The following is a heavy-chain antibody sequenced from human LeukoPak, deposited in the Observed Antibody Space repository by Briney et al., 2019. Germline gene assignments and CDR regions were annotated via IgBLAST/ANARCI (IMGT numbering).Heavy chain of an antibody. CDR1: GGTFSSYA. Sequence: SVKVSCKASGGTFSSYAISWMRQAPGQGLEWMGGIIPIFGTANYAQKFQGRVTITADKSTSTAYMELSSLRSEDTAVYYCTGGYPNYYYYYMDVWGKGTTVTVSS. D-gene: IGHD5-18*01. J-gene: IGHJ6*03. CDR3: TGGYPNYYYYYMDV. V-gene: IGHV1-69*06. CDR2: IIPIFGTA.